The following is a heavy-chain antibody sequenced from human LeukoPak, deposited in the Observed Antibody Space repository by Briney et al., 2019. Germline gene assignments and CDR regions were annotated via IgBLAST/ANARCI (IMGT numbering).Heavy chain of an antibody. V-gene: IGHV3-23*01. CDR1: GFTFSSYA. Sequence: GGSLRLSCAASGFTFSSYAMSWVRQAPGKGLEWVSAISGSGGSTYYADSVKGRFTISRDNSKNTLYLQMNSLRAEDTAVYYCAKEGYCSSTSCYFAAFGIWGQGTMVTVSS. CDR3: AKEGYCSSTSCYFAAFGI. J-gene: IGHJ3*02. D-gene: IGHD2-2*01. CDR2: ISGSGGST.